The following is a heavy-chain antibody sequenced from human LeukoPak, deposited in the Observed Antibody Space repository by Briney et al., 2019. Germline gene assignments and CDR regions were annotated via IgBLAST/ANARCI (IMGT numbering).Heavy chain of an antibody. CDR3: ARRGYGGFDP. Sequence: KTSETLSLTCAVSGYSISSGYYWGWIRQPPGKGLEWIGSIYHSGSTYYNPSLKSRVTISVDTSKNQFSLKLSSVTAADTAVYYCARRGYGGFDPLGQGTLVTVSS. V-gene: IGHV4-38-2*01. CDR2: IYHSGST. D-gene: IGHD4-17*01. CDR1: GYSISSGYY. J-gene: IGHJ5*02.